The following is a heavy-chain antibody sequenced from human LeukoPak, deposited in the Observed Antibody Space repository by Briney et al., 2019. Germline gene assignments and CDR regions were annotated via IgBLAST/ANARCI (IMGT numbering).Heavy chain of an antibody. J-gene: IGHJ4*02. CDR1: GFTFSTYG. V-gene: IGHV3-33*06. D-gene: IGHD3-22*01. Sequence: GGSLRLSCAASGFTFSTYGMHWVRQAPGKGLEWLAVIWYDGSNIYYADSVKGRFAISRDNSKNTLYLLLNSLRAEDTAVYYCAKDLPGYYDSSGYKIGNDYRGQGTLVTVSS. CDR3: AKDLPGYYDSSGYKIGNDY. CDR2: IWYDGSNI.